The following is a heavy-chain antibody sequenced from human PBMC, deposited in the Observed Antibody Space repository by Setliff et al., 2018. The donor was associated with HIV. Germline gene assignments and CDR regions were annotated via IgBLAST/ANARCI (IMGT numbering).Heavy chain of an antibody. Sequence: ETLSLTCTVSGGSISSYYWSWIRQPPGKGLEWIGYIYYNGGTNYNPSLKSRVTISLDTSRNQFSLSLRSVTAADTAVYFCARERPQSHFFDYWGQGTLVT. CDR1: GGSISSYY. V-gene: IGHV4-59*01. CDR2: IYYNGGT. D-gene: IGHD6-19*01. J-gene: IGHJ4*02. CDR3: ARERPQSHFFDY.